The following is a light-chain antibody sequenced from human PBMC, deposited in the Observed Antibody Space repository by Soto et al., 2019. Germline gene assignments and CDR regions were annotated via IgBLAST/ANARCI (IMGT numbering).Light chain of an antibody. CDR2: GNN. V-gene: IGLV1-40*01. Sequence: QSVLTQPPSVSGAPGQRVTLSCTGSRSNIGAGYNVHWYQQLPGTAPKLLIYGNNDRPSGVPDRFSGSKSGTSASLAITGLQAEDEADYYCQSYDGSLSGYVIFGGGTQLTVL. CDR3: QSYDGSLSGYVI. J-gene: IGLJ2*01. CDR1: RSNIGAGYN.